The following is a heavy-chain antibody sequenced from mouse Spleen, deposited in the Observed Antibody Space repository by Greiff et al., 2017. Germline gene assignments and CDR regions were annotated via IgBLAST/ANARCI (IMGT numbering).Heavy chain of an antibody. V-gene: IGHV5-6*02. CDR1: GFTFSSYG. Sequence: DVMLVESGGDLVKPGGSLKLSCAASGFTFSSYGMSWVRQTPDKRLEWVATISSGGSYTYYPDSVKGRFTISRDNAKNTLYLRMSSLKSEDTAMYYCARHGVITTGFDYWGQGTTLTVSS. J-gene: IGHJ2*01. CDR2: ISSGGSYT. D-gene: IGHD2-4*01. CDR3: ARHGVITTGFDY.